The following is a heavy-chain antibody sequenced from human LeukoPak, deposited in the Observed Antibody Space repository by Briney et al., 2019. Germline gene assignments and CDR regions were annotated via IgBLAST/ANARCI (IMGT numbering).Heavy chain of an antibody. D-gene: IGHD3-22*01. Sequence: GGSLRLSCAASGFTFSSYSMNWVRQAPGKGPEWVSSISSSSSYIYYADSVKGRFTISRDNAKNSLYLQMNSLRAEDTAVYYCARAGYCYDSSGYSTFDYWGQGTLVTVSS. V-gene: IGHV3-21*01. CDR1: GFTFSSYS. CDR3: ARAGYCYDSSGYSTFDY. J-gene: IGHJ4*02. CDR2: ISSSSSYI.